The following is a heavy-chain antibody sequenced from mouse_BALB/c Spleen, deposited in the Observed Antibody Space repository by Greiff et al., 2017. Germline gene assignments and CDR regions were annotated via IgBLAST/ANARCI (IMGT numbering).Heavy chain of an antibody. CDR3: ARDWAFTTATGFAY. CDR1: GFTFSDYY. Sequence: EVKLMESGGGLVKPGGSLKLSCAASGFTFSDYYMYWVRQTPEKRLEWVATISDGGSYTYYPDSVKGRFTISRDNAKNNLYLQMSSLKSEDTAMYYCARDWAFTTATGFAYWGQGTLVTVSA. CDR2: ISDGGSYT. V-gene: IGHV5-4*02. D-gene: IGHD1-2*01. J-gene: IGHJ3*01.